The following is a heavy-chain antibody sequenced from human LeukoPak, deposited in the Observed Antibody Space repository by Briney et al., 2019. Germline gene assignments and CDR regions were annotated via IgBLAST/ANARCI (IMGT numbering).Heavy chain of an antibody. J-gene: IGHJ4*01. Sequence: GGSLRLSCAASGFTFSAYVMHWVRQAPGKGQECVAVTSNDGNEKYYADSVKGRFSISRDNSKNTLYLQMSSLRTEDTAVYYCARDGGYTGGWTYGAGDYWGQGNLVTVSS. CDR3: ARDGGYTGGWTYGAGDY. V-gene: IGHV3-30*04. CDR1: GFTFSAYV. CDR2: TSNDGNEK. D-gene: IGHD2-8*02.